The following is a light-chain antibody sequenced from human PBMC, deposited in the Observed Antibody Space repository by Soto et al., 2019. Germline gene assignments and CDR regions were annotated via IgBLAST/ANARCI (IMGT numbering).Light chain of an antibody. CDR1: QGITTY. CDR3: QQSYSPGT. V-gene: IGKV1-39*01. CDR2: AAS. J-gene: IGKJ1*01. Sequence: DIQMTQSPSSLSASVGDRVTMTCRASQGITTYLNWYQQKPGKAPKLVIYAASNLQSGVPSRFRGSGSGTDFTLTISRLQPEDFATYYCQQSYSPGTFGQGTMLEMK.